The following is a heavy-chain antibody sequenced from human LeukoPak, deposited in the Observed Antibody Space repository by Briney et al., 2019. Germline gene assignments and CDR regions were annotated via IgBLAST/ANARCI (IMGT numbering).Heavy chain of an antibody. CDR3: ARRDNWNDGGAFDI. V-gene: IGHV1-24*01. D-gene: IGHD1-1*01. CDR2: IDPEDGET. J-gene: IGHJ3*02. CDR1: GYSLTELS. Sequence: EASVKVSCKVSGYSLTELSIHWVRQAPGKGLEWMGGIDPEDGETLYAQNLQGRVTMTEDTSTDTAYMELSSLRSEDTAVYYCARRDNWNDGGAFDIWGQGTMVTVSS.